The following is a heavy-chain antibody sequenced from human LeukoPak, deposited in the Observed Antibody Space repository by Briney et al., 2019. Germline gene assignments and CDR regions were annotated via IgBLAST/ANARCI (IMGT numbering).Heavy chain of an antibody. J-gene: IGHJ4*02. CDR2: IYYTGST. D-gene: IGHD6-6*01. CDR3: ARWGSIAVARFDY. V-gene: IGHV4-59*01. CDR1: GGSISSYY. Sequence: PSETLSLTCTVSGGSISSYYWSWIRQPPGKGREWIGYIYYTGSTNYSPSLTSRVNISVDTSKNQFSLNLTSVTAADTAVYYCARWGSIAVARFDYWGQGTLVTVSS.